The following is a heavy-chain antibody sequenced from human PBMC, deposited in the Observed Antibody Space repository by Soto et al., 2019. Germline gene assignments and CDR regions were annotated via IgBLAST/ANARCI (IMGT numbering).Heavy chain of an antibody. CDR2: ISGSGDTT. V-gene: IGHV3-23*01. D-gene: IGHD3-3*01. CDR1: GFTFSGYA. Sequence: PGGSLRLSCAASGFTFSGYAMNWVRQAPGKGLEWVSLISGSGDTTFYADSVKGRFTVSRDNSKNTVYLQMNSLRADDTAIYYCGRSGGGRTIFGVVIDAFDIWGQGTVVTVSS. J-gene: IGHJ3*02. CDR3: GRSGGGRTIFGVVIDAFDI.